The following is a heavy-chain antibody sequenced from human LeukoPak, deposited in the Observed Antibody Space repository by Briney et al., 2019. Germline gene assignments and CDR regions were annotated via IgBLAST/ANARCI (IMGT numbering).Heavy chain of an antibody. CDR3: ARDWSDNWFDP. CDR1: GYTFTSYY. J-gene: IGHJ5*02. Sequence: ASAKVSCKASGYTFTSYYMHWVRQAPGQGLEWMGIINPSGGSTGYAQKFQGRVTMTRDMSTSTVYMELSSLRSEDTAVYYCARDWSDNWFDPWGQGTLVTVSS. CDR2: INPSGGST. D-gene: IGHD3-3*01. V-gene: IGHV1-46*01.